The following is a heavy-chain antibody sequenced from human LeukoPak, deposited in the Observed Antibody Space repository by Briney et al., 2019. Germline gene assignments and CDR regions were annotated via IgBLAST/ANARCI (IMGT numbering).Heavy chain of an antibody. Sequence: TGGSLRLSCAASGFTLDDYGMSWVRQAPGKGLEWVSGINWNGGSTGYADSVKGRFTISRDNAKYSLYLQMNSLRAEDTALYHCAREDEYGDYVFDPWGQGTLVTVSS. CDR1: GFTLDDYG. CDR3: AREDEYGDYVFDP. V-gene: IGHV3-20*01. CDR2: INWNGGST. J-gene: IGHJ5*02. D-gene: IGHD4-17*01.